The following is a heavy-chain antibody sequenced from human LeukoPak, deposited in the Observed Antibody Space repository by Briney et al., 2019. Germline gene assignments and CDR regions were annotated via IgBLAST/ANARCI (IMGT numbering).Heavy chain of an antibody. CDR2: IRYDGSNK. V-gene: IGHV3-30*02. Sequence: GSLRLSCAASGFTFSSYGMHWVRQAPGKGLEWVAFIRYDGSNKYYADSVKGRFTISRDNSKNTLYLQMNSLRAEDTAVYYCARDPSSSWHFDYWGQGTLVTVSS. CDR3: ARDPSSSWHFDY. D-gene: IGHD6-13*01. J-gene: IGHJ4*02. CDR1: GFTFSSYG.